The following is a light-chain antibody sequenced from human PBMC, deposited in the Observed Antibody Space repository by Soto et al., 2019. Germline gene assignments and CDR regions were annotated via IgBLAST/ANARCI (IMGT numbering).Light chain of an antibody. Sequence: DIEMTQSPSSLSASVGETITITCRASQCISSSLNWFQHSPGQPPKLLLFAASNLHAGVPPRFSGSGSGTSFSLTIRSLQPEDFATYYCQQSFNLPRTFGPGTKVDIK. CDR3: QQSFNLPRT. V-gene: IGKV1-39*01. CDR1: QCISSS. J-gene: IGKJ1*01. CDR2: AAS.